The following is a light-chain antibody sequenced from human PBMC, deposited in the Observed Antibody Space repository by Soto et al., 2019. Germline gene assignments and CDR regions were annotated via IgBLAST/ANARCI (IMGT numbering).Light chain of an antibody. CDR2: GAS. Sequence: EIVMTQSPATLSVSPGERATLSCRASQSVSSNLAWYQQKPGQAPRLLIYGASTRATGIPARFSGSGSGTDFPLTISSLQSEVFEVYYCQQYNNCFSITFGQGTRLEIK. J-gene: IGKJ5*01. CDR1: QSVSSN. V-gene: IGKV3-15*01. CDR3: QQYNNCFSIT.